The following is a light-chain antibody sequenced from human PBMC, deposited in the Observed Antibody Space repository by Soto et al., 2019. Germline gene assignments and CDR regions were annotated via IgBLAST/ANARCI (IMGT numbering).Light chain of an antibody. CDR1: QSISSY. CDR2: AAS. CDR3: QHSYSTPWT. Sequence: DLQMTQSPSSLSASVGDRVTITCRASQSISSYLLWYQQKPGKAPKLLIYAASSLQSGVPPKFSVSGSGTDFTLTISSLHPEDFATYYCQHSYSTPWTFGQGTEVEI. V-gene: IGKV1-39*01. J-gene: IGKJ1*01.